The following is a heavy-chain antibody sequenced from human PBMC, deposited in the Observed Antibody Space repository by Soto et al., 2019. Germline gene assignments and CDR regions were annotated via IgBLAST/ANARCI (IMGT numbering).Heavy chain of an antibody. J-gene: IGHJ3*01. Sequence: QVQLVESGGGVVQPGRSLRLSCAASGFGFGSFAMHWVRQAPGKGLEWVAVISYDGSDEYYLDSVKGRFTISRENSKNTVELHINSLRAEVTTVHYCAKDLGYWTNSWPMVSDLWGRGTLVTVS. CDR3: AKDLGYWTNSWPMVSDL. CDR1: GFGFGSFA. CDR2: ISYDGSDE. D-gene: IGHD2-8*01. V-gene: IGHV3-30*18.